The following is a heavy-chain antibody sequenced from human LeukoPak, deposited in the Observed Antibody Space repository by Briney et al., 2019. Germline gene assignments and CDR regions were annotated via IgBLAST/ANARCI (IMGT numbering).Heavy chain of an antibody. Sequence: GSLRLSCAVSGFTFSSYGMHWVRQAPGKGLEWVAVIWYDGSKKYYADSVKGRFTISRDNSKNTLDLQMNSLRAEDTAVYYCARETPSADAAFDYWGQGTLVTVSS. CDR2: IWYDGSKK. D-gene: IGHD2-15*01. V-gene: IGHV3-33*01. CDR1: GFTFSSYG. J-gene: IGHJ4*02. CDR3: ARETPSADAAFDY.